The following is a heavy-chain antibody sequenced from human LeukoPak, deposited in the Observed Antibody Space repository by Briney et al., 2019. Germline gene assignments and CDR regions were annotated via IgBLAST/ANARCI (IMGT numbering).Heavy chain of an antibody. Sequence: ASVKVSCKASGYTFTGYYMHWVRQAPGQGLEWMGWINPNSGGTNYAQKFQGRVTMTRDTSISTAYMELSRLRSDDTAVYYCASLYDSSGYYVASDYWGQGTLVTVSS. J-gene: IGHJ4*02. CDR1: GYTFTGYY. CDR3: ASLYDSSGYYVASDY. D-gene: IGHD3-22*01. CDR2: INPNSGGT. V-gene: IGHV1-2*02.